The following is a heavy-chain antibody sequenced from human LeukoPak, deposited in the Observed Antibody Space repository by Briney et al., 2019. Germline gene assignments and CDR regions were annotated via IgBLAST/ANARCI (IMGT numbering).Heavy chain of an antibody. J-gene: IGHJ4*02. V-gene: IGHV3-53*01. CDR1: GFTVSSNS. CDR2: IYSDNT. Sequence: GSLRLSWTVSGFTVSSNSMSWVRQAPGKGLEWVSFIYSDNTHYSDSVKGRFTISRDNSKNTLYLQMNSLRAEDTAVYYCARRAGAYSHPYDYWGQGTLVTVSS. D-gene: IGHD4/OR15-4a*01. CDR3: ARRAGAYSHPYDY.